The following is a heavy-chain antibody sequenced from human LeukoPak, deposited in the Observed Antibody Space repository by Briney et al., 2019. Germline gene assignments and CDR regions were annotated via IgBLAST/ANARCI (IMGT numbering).Heavy chain of an antibody. J-gene: IGHJ4*02. V-gene: IGHV4-30-4*08. CDR2: IYYSGST. CDR3: ARVSPYYDFWSGYGDY. Sequence: SETLSLTCTVSGGSTSSGDYYWSWIRQPPGKGLEWIGYIYYSGSTYYNPSLKSRVTISVDTSKNQFSLKLSSVTAADTAVYYCARVSPYYDFWSGYGDYWGQGTLVTVSS. D-gene: IGHD3-3*01. CDR1: GGSTSSGDYY.